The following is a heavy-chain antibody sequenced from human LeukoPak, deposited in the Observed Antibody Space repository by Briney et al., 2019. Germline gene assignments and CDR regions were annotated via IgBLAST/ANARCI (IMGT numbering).Heavy chain of an antibody. D-gene: IGHD1-14*01. CDR2: ISSSGSTV. J-gene: IGHJ4*02. V-gene: IGHV3-48*03. CDR1: GFTFRNYE. CDR3: AAKEGTQSDFDY. Sequence: GGSLRLSCAASGFTFRNYEMNWARQAPGKGLEWVSYISSSGSTVYYPDSVKGRFSISRGNAKNSLSLQMNSLRAEDTAVYFCAAKEGTQSDFDYWGQGTLVTVSS.